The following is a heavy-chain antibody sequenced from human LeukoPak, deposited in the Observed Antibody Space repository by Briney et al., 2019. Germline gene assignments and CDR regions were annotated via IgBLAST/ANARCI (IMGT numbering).Heavy chain of an antibody. CDR3: ARERPDIVVVPAASYYYMDV. J-gene: IGHJ6*03. Sequence: PPQTLSLTSTVSGGSISSGSYYWSWLRQPAGKGLEWIGRIYTSGSTNYNPSPKSRVTISVDTSKNQFTLRLSSVAAADTAVYYCARERPDIVVVPAASYYYMDVWGKGTTVTVSS. D-gene: IGHD2-2*01. CDR2: IYTSGST. V-gene: IGHV4-61*02. CDR1: GGSISSGSYY.